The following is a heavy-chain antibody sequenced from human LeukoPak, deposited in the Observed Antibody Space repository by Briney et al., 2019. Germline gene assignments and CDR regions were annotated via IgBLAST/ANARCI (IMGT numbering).Heavy chain of an antibody. V-gene: IGHV4-4*07. J-gene: IGHJ5*02. Sequence: PSETLSLTCTVSGGSISSYYWSWIRQPAGKGLEWIGRIYTSGSTNYNPSLKSRVTMSVDTSKNQFSLKLSSVTAADTAVYHCAREVLWFGDTNWFDPWGQGTLVTVSS. D-gene: IGHD3-10*01. CDR2: IYTSGST. CDR1: GGSISSYY. CDR3: AREVLWFGDTNWFDP.